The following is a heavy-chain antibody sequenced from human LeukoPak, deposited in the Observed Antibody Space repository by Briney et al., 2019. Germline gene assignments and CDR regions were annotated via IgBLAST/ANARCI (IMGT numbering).Heavy chain of an antibody. CDR2: INPNSGGT. CDR3: ARVGYYESSGYYEY. V-gene: IGHV1-2*06. J-gene: IGHJ4*02. CDR1: GYTFTDYY. D-gene: IGHD3-22*01. Sequence: GASVKVSCKASGYTFTDYYMHWVRQAPGQGLEWMGRINPNSGGTNYAQKFQGRVTMTSDTSISTVYMELSRLRSDDTAVYYCARVGYYESSGYYEYWGQGTLVTVSS.